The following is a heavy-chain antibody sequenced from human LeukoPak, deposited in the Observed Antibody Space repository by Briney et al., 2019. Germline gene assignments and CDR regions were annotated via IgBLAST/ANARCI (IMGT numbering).Heavy chain of an antibody. Sequence: KASETLSLTCTVSGGSISSSSYYWGWIRQPPGKGLEWIGSIYYSGSTYDNQSLKSRVTISVDTSKNQFSLKLSSVTAADTAVYYCARATVVKTGSYAFDIWGQGTMVTVSS. D-gene: IGHD4-23*01. CDR2: IYYSGST. J-gene: IGHJ3*02. CDR3: ARATVVKTGSYAFDI. V-gene: IGHV4-39*07. CDR1: GGSISSSSYY.